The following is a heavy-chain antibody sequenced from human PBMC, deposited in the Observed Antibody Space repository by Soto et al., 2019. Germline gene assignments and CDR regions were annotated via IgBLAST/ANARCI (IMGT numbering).Heavy chain of an antibody. J-gene: IGHJ6*03. V-gene: IGHV1-3*01. CDR2: INAGNGNT. CDR1: GYTFTSYA. Sequence: GASVKVSCKASGYTFTSYAMHWVRQAPGQRLEWMGWINAGNGNTKYSQMFQGRVTITRDTSASTAYMELSSLRSEDTAVYYCARDSTGYSSSWLYYYYYFMDVCGKGTTVPGS. CDR3: ARDSTGYSSSWLYYYYYFMDV. D-gene: IGHD6-13*01.